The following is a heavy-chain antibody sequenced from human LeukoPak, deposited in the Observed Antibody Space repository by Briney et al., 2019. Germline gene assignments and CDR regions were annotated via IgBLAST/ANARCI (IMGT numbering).Heavy chain of an antibody. J-gene: IGHJ3*02. D-gene: IGHD1-26*01. CDR1: GFTFSSYS. Sequence: PGGSLRLSCAASGFTFSSYSMNWVRQAPGKGLESVSSISSSSSYIYYADSVKGRFTISRDNAKNSLYLQMNSLRAEDTAVYYCATDHLRVGATGASDTWGQGTMVTVSS. CDR2: ISSSSSYI. V-gene: IGHV3-21*04. CDR3: ATDHLRVGATGASDT.